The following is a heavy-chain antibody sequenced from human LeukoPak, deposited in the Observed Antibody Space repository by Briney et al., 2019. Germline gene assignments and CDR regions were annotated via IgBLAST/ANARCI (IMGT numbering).Heavy chain of an antibody. Sequence: GGSLRLSCAASGFTFSTYAMSWFRQAPGKGLEWFSAISGSGGSTYYADSVKGRFTISRDNSKNTLYLQMNSLRAEDTAVYYCAVGSTRMGGYFDYWGQGTLVTVSS. CDR2: ISGSGGST. D-gene: IGHD2-2*01. J-gene: IGHJ4*02. CDR1: GFTFSTYA. CDR3: AVGSTRMGGYFDY. V-gene: IGHV3-23*01.